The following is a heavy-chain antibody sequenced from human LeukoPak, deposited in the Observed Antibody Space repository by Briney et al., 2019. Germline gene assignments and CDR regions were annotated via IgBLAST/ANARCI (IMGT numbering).Heavy chain of an antibody. V-gene: IGHV4-39*01. CDR3: ASGHYDSSGYYYPFDY. CDR1: GGSIRSSSYY. D-gene: IGHD3-22*01. J-gene: IGHJ4*02. Sequence: SETLSLTCTVSGGSIRSSSYYWGGIRQPPGKGLEWIGSIYYSGSTYYNPSLKSRVTIAVETSKNQVSLRLSSVTAADTAVYYCASGHYDSSGYYYPFDYGAGGTLVTVSS. CDR2: IYYSGST.